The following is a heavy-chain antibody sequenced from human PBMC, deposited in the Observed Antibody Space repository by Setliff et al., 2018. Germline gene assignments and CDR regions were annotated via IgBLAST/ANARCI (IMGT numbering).Heavy chain of an antibody. CDR3: VREGVDSRSSTDYRYYMDV. Sequence: GASVKVSCKASGYIFTSYGFSWVRQAPGQGLEWMGWISTYNGKTNYAQKFQGRVTITTDESTSTAFMQLSSLRSEDTAVYYCVREGVDSRSSTDYRYYMDVWGKGTTVTVSS. D-gene: IGHD3-22*01. V-gene: IGHV1-18*01. CDR1: GYIFTSYG. CDR2: ISTYNGKT. J-gene: IGHJ6*03.